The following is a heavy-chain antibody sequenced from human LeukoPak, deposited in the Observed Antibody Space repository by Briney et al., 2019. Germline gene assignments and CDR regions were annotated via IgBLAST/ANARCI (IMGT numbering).Heavy chain of an antibody. J-gene: IGHJ6*03. D-gene: IGHD5-18*01. V-gene: IGHV3-7*01. CDR1: GFTFSSYW. Sequence: GGSLRLSCVVSGFTFSSYWMSCVRQAPGKGLEWVANIKEDGSEKYYVDSVKGRFTISRDNAKNSLYLQMNSLRAEDTAVYYCARGTPLWTSSYYYYMDVWGKGTTVTISS. CDR2: IKEDGSEK. CDR3: ARGTPLWTSSYYYYMDV.